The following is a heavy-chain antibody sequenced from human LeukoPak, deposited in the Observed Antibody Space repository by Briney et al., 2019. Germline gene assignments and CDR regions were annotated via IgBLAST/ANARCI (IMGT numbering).Heavy chain of an antibody. D-gene: IGHD2-15*01. CDR2: IFGTGGNA. V-gene: IGHV3-23*01. Sequence: GGSLRLSCAASGFTFNSYAMYWVRQAPGKGLEWVPGIFGTGGNAHYAHAVKGRFTVYRDNSKHTVYLQLDSLRVEDTAVYYCGKTTVGYSSGRLAGWPVDYWGQGTLVTVSS. CDR3: GKTTVGYSSGRLAGWPVDY. J-gene: IGHJ4*02. CDR1: GFTFNSYA.